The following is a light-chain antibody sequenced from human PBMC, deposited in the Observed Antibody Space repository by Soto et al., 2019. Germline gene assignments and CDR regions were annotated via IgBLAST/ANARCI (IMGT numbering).Light chain of an antibody. CDR1: TSNIGSNS. CDR3: AAWDDSLNGVL. J-gene: IGLJ2*01. V-gene: IGLV1-44*01. CDR2: GND. Sequence: QSVLSQPPSASGTPGQRVTISCSGRTSNIGSNSVYWYHQLPGTAPKLLIYGNDERPSGVPDRFSGSKSGTSASLAISGLQSEDEADYYCAAWDDSLNGVLFGGGTKLTVL.